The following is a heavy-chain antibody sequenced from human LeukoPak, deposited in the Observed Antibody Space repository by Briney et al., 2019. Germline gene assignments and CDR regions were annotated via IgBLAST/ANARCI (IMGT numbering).Heavy chain of an antibody. V-gene: IGHV3-48*01. Sequence: TGGSLRLSCAASGFTFSTYTMIWVRQAPGKGLEWVSYISGSSSTIYYADSVKGRFTISRDNANNSVYLQMNSLRAEDTAVYYCARRYGDYVYFDYWGQGNLVTVST. D-gene: IGHD4-17*01. CDR1: GFTFSTYT. CDR3: ARRYGDYVYFDY. J-gene: IGHJ4*02. CDR2: ISGSSSTI.